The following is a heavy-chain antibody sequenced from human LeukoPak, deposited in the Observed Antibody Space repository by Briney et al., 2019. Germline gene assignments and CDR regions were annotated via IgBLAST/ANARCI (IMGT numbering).Heavy chain of an antibody. CDR2: IYPNGIT. D-gene: IGHD3-22*01. CDR3: ARRAYYDTSGYYPTSGYFDL. V-gene: IGHV4-4*08. J-gene: IGHJ2*01. CDR1: GGSIFSYY. Sequence: SETLSLTCTVSGGSIFSYYWNWIRQPPGKGLEWIGYIYPNGITSYNPSFRSRGTISIATSKNQFSLRLRSVTAADTAIYYCARRAYYDTSGYYPTSGYFDLWGRGTLVTVSS.